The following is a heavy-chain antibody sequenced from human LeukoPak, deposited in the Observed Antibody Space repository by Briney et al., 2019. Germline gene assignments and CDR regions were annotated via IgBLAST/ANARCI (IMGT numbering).Heavy chain of an antibody. CDR3: ARVKFPYYYYGMDV. J-gene: IGHJ6*02. Sequence: SETLSLTCAVYGGAFSGYYWSWIRQPPGKGLKWIGEINHSGSTNYNPSLKSRVTISVDTYKNQLSLKLSSVTAADTAVYYCARVKFPYYYYGMDVWGQGTRVTVSS. V-gene: IGHV4-34*01. CDR1: GGAFSGYY. CDR2: INHSGST. D-gene: IGHD2-21*01.